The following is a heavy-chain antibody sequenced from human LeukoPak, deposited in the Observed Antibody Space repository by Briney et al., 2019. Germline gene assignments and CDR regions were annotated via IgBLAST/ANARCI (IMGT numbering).Heavy chain of an antibody. J-gene: IGHJ4*02. V-gene: IGHV3-30*02. CDR1: GFTFSSYG. D-gene: IGHD6-13*01. CDR2: IRNDGSII. CDR3: AKGGSSWYGGYFDY. Sequence: PGGSLRLSCAASGFTFSSYGMHWIRQAPGKGLEWVAFIRNDGSIIYNADSVKGRFTISRDNSKNTLYLQMNSLRAEDTAVYYCAKGGSSWYGGYFDYWGQGTLVTVSS.